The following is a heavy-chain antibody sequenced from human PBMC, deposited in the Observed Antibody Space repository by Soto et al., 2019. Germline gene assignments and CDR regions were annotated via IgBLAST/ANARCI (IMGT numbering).Heavy chain of an antibody. J-gene: IGHJ4*02. CDR2: IWYDGSNR. Sequence: GGSLRLSCAASGVTFTNYGMHWGRQAPGKGLEWVAVIWYDGSNRFYADPVKGRFTISKDNSQNMLYLQMHSLRPEDTAVYYCTRDPYGGSRYYFDSWGQGTLVTVSS. V-gene: IGHV3-33*01. CDR3: TRDPYGGSRYYFDS. D-gene: IGHD1-26*01. CDR1: GVTFTNYG.